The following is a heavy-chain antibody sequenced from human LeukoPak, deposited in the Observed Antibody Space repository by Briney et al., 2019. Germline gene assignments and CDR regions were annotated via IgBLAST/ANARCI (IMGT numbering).Heavy chain of an antibody. V-gene: IGHV3-23*01. CDR1: ALPPSNYA. J-gene: IGHJ4*02. Sequence: SGGSLRLSCAASALPPSNYAMSWVRQAPGKGLEWVSSISDGGWTAYTDSVKGRFFISRETATNTLYLKMNSLRVEDTAVYYCAKECDYGNTSHMPCYWGQGTLVTVSS. D-gene: IGHD4-17*01. CDR2: ISDGGWT. CDR3: AKECDYGNTSHMPCY.